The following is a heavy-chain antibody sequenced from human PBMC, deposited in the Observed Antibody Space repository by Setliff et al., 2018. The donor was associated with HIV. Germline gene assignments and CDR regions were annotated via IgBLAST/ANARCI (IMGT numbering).Heavy chain of an antibody. CDR1: GGSISSSGYY. CDR3: ARGPFVLRFLERLVYLDY. Sequence: SETLSLTCSVSGGSISSSGYYWSWIRQHPGKGLDWIGRVYYSGSTDYNPSLQSRATLSIDTSKNQFSLKLTSVIAADTAIYYCARGPFVLRFLERLVYLDYWGQGKLVTVSS. J-gene: IGHJ4*02. V-gene: IGHV4-31*02. D-gene: IGHD3-3*01. CDR2: VYYSGST.